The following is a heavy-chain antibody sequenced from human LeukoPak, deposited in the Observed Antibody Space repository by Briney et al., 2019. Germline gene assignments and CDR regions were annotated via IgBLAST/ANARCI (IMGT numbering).Heavy chain of an antibody. J-gene: IGHJ5*02. CDR2: INHSGST. D-gene: IGHD3-3*01. CDR3: ARGYDFWRGSSLDNWFDP. Sequence: SETLSLTCAVYGGSFSGYYWSWIRQPPGRGLEWIGEINHSGSTNYNPSLKSRVTISVDTSKNQFSLKLSSVTAADTAVYYCARGYDFWRGSSLDNWFDPWGQGTLVTVSS. CDR1: GGSFSGYY. V-gene: IGHV4-34*01.